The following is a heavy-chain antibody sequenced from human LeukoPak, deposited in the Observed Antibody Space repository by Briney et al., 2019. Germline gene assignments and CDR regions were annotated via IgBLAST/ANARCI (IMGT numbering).Heavy chain of an antibody. CDR1: GFTFSSYA. Sequence: GGSLRLSCAASGFTFSSYAMSWVRQAPGKGLEWVSAISGSGGSTYYADSVKGRFTIPRDNSKNTLYLQMNSLRAEDTAVYYCAKDNIVVVPAAIIGGENYYYCYMDVWGKGTTVTVSS. CDR2: ISGSGGST. J-gene: IGHJ6*03. CDR3: AKDNIVVVPAAIIGGENYYYCYMDV. V-gene: IGHV3-23*01. D-gene: IGHD2-2*02.